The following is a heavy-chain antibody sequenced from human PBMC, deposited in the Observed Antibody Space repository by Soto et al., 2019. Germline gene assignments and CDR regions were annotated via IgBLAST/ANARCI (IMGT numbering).Heavy chain of an antibody. D-gene: IGHD5-12*01. CDR2: INHSGST. Sequence: PSETLSLTCAVYGGSFSGYYWSWIRQPPGKGLEWIGEINHSGSTNYNPSLKSRVTISVDTSKNQFSLKLSSVTAADTAVYYCARRGLRGRYYYYGMDVWGQGTTVTVSS. J-gene: IGHJ6*02. CDR3: ARRGLRGRYYYYGMDV. V-gene: IGHV4-34*01. CDR1: GGSFSGYY.